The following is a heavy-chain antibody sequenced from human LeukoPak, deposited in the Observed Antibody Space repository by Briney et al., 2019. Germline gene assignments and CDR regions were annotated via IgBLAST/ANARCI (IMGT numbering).Heavy chain of an antibody. CDR1: GGSISSYY. J-gene: IGHJ4*02. CDR3: ARVSSYYDSSGYYYFDY. D-gene: IGHD3-22*01. CDR2: IYYSGST. Sequence: PSETLSLTCTVSGGSISSYYWSWIRQPPGKGLEWIGYIYYSGSTNYNPSLKSRVTISVDTSKNQFSLKLSSVTAADTAVYYCARVSSYYDSSGYYYFDYWGQGTLVTVPS. V-gene: IGHV4-59*01.